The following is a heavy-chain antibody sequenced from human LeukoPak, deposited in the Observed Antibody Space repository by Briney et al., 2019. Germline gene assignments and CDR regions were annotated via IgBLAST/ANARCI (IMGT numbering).Heavy chain of an antibody. V-gene: IGHV3-48*02. Sequence: GGSLRLSCAVSGFTFSSYGMNWVRQAPGKGLEWVSSISSSGSTIYYDDSVKGRFTISRDNAKNSLYLQMNSLRDEDTAMYYCARDQGYGDCRAFDIWGQGTMVTVSS. CDR3: ARDQGYGDCRAFDI. CDR2: ISSSGSTI. J-gene: IGHJ3*02. CDR1: GFTFSSYG. D-gene: IGHD4-17*01.